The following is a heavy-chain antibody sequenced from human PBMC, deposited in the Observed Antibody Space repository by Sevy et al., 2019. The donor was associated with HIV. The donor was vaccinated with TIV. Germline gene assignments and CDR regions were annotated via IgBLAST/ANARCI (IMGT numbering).Heavy chain of an antibody. CDR3: ARDHVKDGDLGDYYYFAMDV. V-gene: IGHV3-11*01. CDR1: GFIISDYY. CDR2: ISGSDDAI. J-gene: IGHJ6*02. D-gene: IGHD4-17*01. Sequence: GGSLRLSCVGSGFIISDYYMSWIRQAPGKGLEWVSYISGSDDAIYYSDSVKGRFTISRDNVKNSLYLQMNSLRAEDTAVYYCARDHVKDGDLGDYYYFAMDVWDQGTTVTVSS.